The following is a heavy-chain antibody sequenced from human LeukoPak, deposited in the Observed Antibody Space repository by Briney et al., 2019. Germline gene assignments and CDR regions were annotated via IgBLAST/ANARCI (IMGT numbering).Heavy chain of an antibody. D-gene: IGHD6-6*01. CDR3: ARDLLYSSSSADY. CDR1: GYTFTSYG. CDR2: IIPILGIA. Sequence: GASVKVSCKASGYTFTSYGISWVRQAPGQGLEWMGRIIPILGIANYAQKFQGRVTITADKSTSTAYMELSSLRSEDTAVYYCARDLLYSSSSADYWGQGTLVTVSS. V-gene: IGHV1-69*04. J-gene: IGHJ4*02.